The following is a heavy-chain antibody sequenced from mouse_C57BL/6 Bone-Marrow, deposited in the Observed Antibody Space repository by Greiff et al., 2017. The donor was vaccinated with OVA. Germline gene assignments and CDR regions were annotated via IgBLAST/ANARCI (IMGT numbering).Heavy chain of an antibody. CDR2: ISSGGDYI. CDR3: TRERGGGPFAY. D-gene: IGHD1-1*02. CDR1: GFTFSSYA. J-gene: IGHJ3*01. Sequence: EVKLVESGEGLVKPGGSLKLSCAASGFTFSSYAMSWVRQTPEKRLEWVAYISSGGDYIYYADTVKGRFTIYRDNARNTLYLQMSSLKSEDTAMYYCTRERGGGPFAYWGQGTLVTVSA. V-gene: IGHV5-9-1*02.